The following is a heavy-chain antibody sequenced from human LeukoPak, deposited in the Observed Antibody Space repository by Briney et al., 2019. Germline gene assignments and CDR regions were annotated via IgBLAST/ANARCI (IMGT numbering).Heavy chain of an antibody. CDR2: VYHSGGA. CDR1: GASIASRSW. Sequence: PSETLSLTCAVSGASIASRSWWSWVRQPPGKGLEWIGEVYHSGGANYKPSLKSRVTISVDTSRNHFSLKLTSVTAADTAVYFCAYNRNFALDNWGQGTLVTVS. CDR3: AYNRNFALDN. V-gene: IGHV4/OR15-8*01. D-gene: IGHD1-14*01. J-gene: IGHJ4*01.